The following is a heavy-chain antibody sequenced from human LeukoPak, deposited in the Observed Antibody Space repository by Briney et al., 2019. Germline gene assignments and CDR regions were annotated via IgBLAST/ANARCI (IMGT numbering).Heavy chain of an antibody. J-gene: IGHJ4*02. CDR1: GGTFSRYA. D-gene: IGHD3-22*01. Sequence: SVRVSCKASGGTFSRYAISWVRQAPGQGLEWMGGIIPIFGTANYAQKFQGRVTITADESTTTAYMELSRLTSDDTAVYYCARDAAIYGNGAYYYLWWGQGTLVTVSS. V-gene: IGHV1-69*13. CDR3: ARDAAIYGNGAYYYLW. CDR2: IIPIFGTA.